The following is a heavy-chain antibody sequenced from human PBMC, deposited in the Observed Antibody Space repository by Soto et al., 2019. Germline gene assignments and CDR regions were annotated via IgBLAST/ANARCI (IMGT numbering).Heavy chain of an antibody. CDR2: INDGNGNT. Sequence: QAHLVQSGAEVKMPGDSVQVSCKASGFVSSNYNFHWVRQAPGQSLEWMGRINDGNGNTQYSQNFQGRVTFTSDASASIAFMALTNVRFEDKSMYYCAIDSASNWRLWGQGTLVSVSS. D-gene: IGHD4-4*01. CDR1: GFVSSNYN. J-gene: IGHJ4*02. CDR3: AIDSASNWRL. V-gene: IGHV1-3*01.